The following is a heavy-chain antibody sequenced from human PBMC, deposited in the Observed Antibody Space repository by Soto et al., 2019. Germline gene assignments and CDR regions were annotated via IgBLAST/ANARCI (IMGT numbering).Heavy chain of an antibody. CDR3: ARLSMGSGRQRPNWVDP. CDR2: SHYIGST. Sequence: QLQLQESGPGLVKPSETLSLTCTVSGGSISTSSYHWGWIRQPAGKGLEWIGSSHYIGSTYYNPSLKSRVDISVYTAKNQFSLKLTTVNAADTAVYYCARLSMGSGRQRPNWVDPWGQGTLVTVSS. CDR1: GGSISTSSYH. D-gene: IGHD3-10*01. J-gene: IGHJ5*02. V-gene: IGHV4-39*01.